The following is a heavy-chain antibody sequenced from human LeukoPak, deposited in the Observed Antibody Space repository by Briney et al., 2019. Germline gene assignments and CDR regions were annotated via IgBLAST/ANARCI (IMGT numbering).Heavy chain of an antibody. V-gene: IGHV3-7*01. D-gene: IGHD6-13*01. CDR3: ARVQTAAGDY. CDR1: GFTFSSYW. Sequence: GGSLRLSCAASGFTFSSYWMTWVRQAPGKGLEGVANIKQDGSEKYYVDSVKGRFTISRDNAKNSLDLQMNSLRDEDTAVYYCARVQTAAGDYWGQGTLVTVSS. CDR2: IKQDGSEK. J-gene: IGHJ4*02.